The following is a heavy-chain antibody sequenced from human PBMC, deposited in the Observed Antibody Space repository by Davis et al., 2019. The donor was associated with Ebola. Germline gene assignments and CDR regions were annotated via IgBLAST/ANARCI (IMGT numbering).Heavy chain of an antibody. CDR2: IYWDDDK. V-gene: IGHV2-5*02. D-gene: IGHD3-3*01. CDR1: GFSLSTSGVG. J-gene: IGHJ3*02. CDR3: AHRQDDFWSGYPGAFDI. Sequence: SGPTLVKPTQTLTLTCTFSGFSLSTSGVGVGWIRQPPGKALEWLALIYWDDDKRYSPSLKSRLTITKDTSKNQVVLTMTNMDPVDTATYYCAHRQDDFWSGYPGAFDIWGQGTMVTVSS.